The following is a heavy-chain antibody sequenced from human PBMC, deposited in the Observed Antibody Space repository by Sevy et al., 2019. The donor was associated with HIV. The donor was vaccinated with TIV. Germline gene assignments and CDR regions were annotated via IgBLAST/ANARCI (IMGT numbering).Heavy chain of an antibody. CDR2: INHSGST. V-gene: IGHV4-34*01. J-gene: IGHJ4*02. D-gene: IGHD3-10*01. CDR1: GGSFSGYY. Sequence: SETLSLTCAVYGGSFSGYYWSWIRQPPGKGLEWIGEINHSGSTNYNPSLKSRVTISVDTSKNQFSPKLSSVTAADTAVYYCARGPGDRSGSYPPHFDYWGQGTLVIVSS. CDR3: ARGPGDRSGSYPPHFDY.